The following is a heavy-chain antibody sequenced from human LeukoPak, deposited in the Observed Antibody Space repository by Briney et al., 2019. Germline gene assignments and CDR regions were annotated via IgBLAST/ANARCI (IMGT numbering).Heavy chain of an antibody. V-gene: IGHV3-48*03. CDR3: ARDSELTGDRTEY. CDR2: INTSGST. D-gene: IGHD1-7*01. J-gene: IGHJ4*02. CDR1: GFTLSSYE. Sequence: GGSLRLSCAASGFTLSSYEMNWVRQAPGKGLEWVSYINTSGSTLYADSVKGRFTISRDDAKNSLYLQMNSLRAEDTAVYYCARDSELTGDRTEYWGQGTLVTVSS.